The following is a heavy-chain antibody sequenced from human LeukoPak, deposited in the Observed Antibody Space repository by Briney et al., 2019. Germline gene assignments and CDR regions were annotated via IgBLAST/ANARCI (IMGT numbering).Heavy chain of an antibody. J-gene: IGHJ4*02. CDR3: ARDGKARYDFRENDY. CDR2: INPNSGDT. V-gene: IGHV1-2*06. D-gene: IGHD3-3*01. Sequence: ASVKVSCKASGYTFTGYYVHWVRQAPGQGLEWMGRINPNSGDTNYAQKFQGRVTMTRDTSISTAYMELSRLRSDDTAVYYCARDGKARYDFRENDYWGQGTLVTVSS. CDR1: GYTFTGYY.